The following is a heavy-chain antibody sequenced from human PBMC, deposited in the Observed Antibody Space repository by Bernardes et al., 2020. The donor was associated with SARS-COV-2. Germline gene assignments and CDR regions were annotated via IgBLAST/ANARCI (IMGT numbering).Heavy chain of an antibody. Sequence: ETLSLTCTVSGGSISSYYWSWIRQPPGKGLEWIGYIYYSGSTNYNPSLKSRLTISVDTSKNQFSLKLSSVTAADTAVYYCARSGSLRVLFDSWGQGTLVTVSS. D-gene: IGHD3-10*01. CDR1: GGSISSYY. CDR3: ARSGSLRVLFDS. J-gene: IGHJ4*02. CDR2: IYYSGST. V-gene: IGHV4-59*08.